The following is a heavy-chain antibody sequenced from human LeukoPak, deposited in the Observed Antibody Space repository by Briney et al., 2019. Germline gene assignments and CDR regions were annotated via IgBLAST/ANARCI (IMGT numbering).Heavy chain of an antibody. D-gene: IGHD5-18*01. J-gene: IGHJ4*02. CDR2: INHSGST. Sequence: PSETLSLTCAVYGGSFSGYYWSWIRQPPGKGLEWIGEINHSGSTNYNPSLKSQVTISVDTSKDQFSLKLSSVTAADTAVYYCARDRRQRYSYGSRAMTAHFDYWGQGTLVTVSS. V-gene: IGHV4-34*01. CDR1: GGSFSGYY. CDR3: ARDRRQRYSYGSRAMTAHFDY.